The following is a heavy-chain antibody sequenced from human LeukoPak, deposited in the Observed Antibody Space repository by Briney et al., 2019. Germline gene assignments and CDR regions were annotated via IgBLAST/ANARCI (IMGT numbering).Heavy chain of an antibody. J-gene: IGHJ4*02. CDR1: GFTFSNYG. CDR2: IWYDGSNK. Sequence: GGSLRLSCAASGFTFSNYGMHWVRQAPGKGLEWVAVIWYDGSNKYYADSVKGRFTISRDNSKNTLYLQMNSLRAEDTAVYYCAKDPSKGYYDSSGYSHFDYWGQGTLVTVSS. D-gene: IGHD3-22*01. CDR3: AKDPSKGYYDSSGYSHFDY. V-gene: IGHV3-33*06.